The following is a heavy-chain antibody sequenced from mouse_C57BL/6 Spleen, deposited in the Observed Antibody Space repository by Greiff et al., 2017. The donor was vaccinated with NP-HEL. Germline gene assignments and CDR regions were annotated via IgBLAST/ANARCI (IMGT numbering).Heavy chain of an antibody. CDR2: IYPGSGST. D-gene: IGHD1-1*01. J-gene: IGHJ2*01. CDR3: ARFPYYYGSSYDY. CDR1: GYTFTSYW. V-gene: IGHV1-55*01. Sequence: VQLQQPGAELVKPGASVKMSCKASGYTFTSYWITWVKQRPGQGLEWIGDIYPGSGSTNYNEKFKSKATLTVDTSSSTAYMQLSSLTSEDSAVYYCARFPYYYGSSYDYWGQGTTLTVSS.